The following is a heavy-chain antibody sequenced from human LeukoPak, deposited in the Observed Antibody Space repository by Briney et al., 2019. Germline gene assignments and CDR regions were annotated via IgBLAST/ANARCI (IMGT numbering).Heavy chain of an antibody. Sequence: PSETLSLTCTVSGDSISSYYWSWLRQPPGKGLEWIGYIYYSGSTNYNPSLKSRVTISVDTSKNQFSLKLSSVTAADTAVYYCARDLYVYMDVWGKGTTVTVSS. V-gene: IGHV4-59*01. CDR3: ARDLYVYMDV. J-gene: IGHJ6*03. CDR1: GDSISSYY. D-gene: IGHD3-16*01. CDR2: IYYSGST.